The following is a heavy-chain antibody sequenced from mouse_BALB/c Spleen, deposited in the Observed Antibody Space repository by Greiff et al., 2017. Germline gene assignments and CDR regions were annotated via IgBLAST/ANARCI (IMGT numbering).Heavy chain of an antibody. V-gene: IGHV14-3*02. CDR1: GFNIKDTY. Sequence: VQLKESGAELVKPGASVKLSCTASGFNIKDTYMHWVKQRPEQGLEWIGRIDPANGNTKYDPKFQGKATITADTSSNTAYLQLSSLTSEDTAVYYCARPTYYGSSWGYFDVWGAGTTVTVSS. J-gene: IGHJ1*01. CDR2: IDPANGNT. CDR3: ARPTYYGSSWGYFDV. D-gene: IGHD1-1*01.